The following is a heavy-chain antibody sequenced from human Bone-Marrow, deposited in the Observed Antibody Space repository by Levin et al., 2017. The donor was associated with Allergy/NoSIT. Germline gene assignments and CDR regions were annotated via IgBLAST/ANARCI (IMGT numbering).Heavy chain of an antibody. CDR1: GFNFVDSG. CDR2: ISWNSENI. D-gene: IGHD2-21*02. V-gene: IGHV3-9*01. Sequence: GGSLRLSCVGSGFNFVDSGMHWVRQVPGKGLEWVSRISWNSENIDYADSVKGRFTTSRDNAKNSLYLQMNSLRPEDTALYFCAKDDCPVNDCYLRGYFYNVLDVWGQGTTVTVSS. CDR3: AKDDCPVNDCYLRGYFYNVLDV. J-gene: IGHJ6*02.